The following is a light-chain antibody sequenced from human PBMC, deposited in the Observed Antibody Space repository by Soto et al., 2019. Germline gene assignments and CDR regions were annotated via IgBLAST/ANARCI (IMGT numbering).Light chain of an antibody. CDR3: QMYSSVIT. V-gene: IGKV1-27*01. Sequence: DIQMTQSPSSLSASVGDRVTITCRASQGIRNFLAWYQQKPGKVPKLLISAASTVESRVPSRFSGSGSGTDFTLTITSLQPEDVATYYCQMYSSVITFGQGTRLEIK. J-gene: IGKJ5*01. CDR2: AAS. CDR1: QGIRNF.